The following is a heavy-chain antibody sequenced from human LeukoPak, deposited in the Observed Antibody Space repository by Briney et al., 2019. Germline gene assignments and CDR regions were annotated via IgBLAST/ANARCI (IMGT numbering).Heavy chain of an antibody. CDR2: IRYDGSNK. CDR3: ARGHGSGSYYNFPGY. Sequence: GGSLRLSCAASGFTFSSYGMHWVRQAPGKGLEWVAFIRYDGSNKYYADSVKGRFTISRDNAKNSLYLQMNSLRAEDTAVYYCARGHGSGSYYNFPGYWGQGTLVTVSS. J-gene: IGHJ4*02. D-gene: IGHD3-10*01. V-gene: IGHV3-30*02. CDR1: GFTFSSYG.